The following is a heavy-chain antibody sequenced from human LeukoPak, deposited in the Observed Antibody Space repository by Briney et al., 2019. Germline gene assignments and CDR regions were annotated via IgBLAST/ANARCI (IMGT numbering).Heavy chain of an antibody. CDR1: GFTFSSHA. J-gene: IGHJ4*02. D-gene: IGHD4-17*01. V-gene: IGHV3-66*01. CDR3: ARGVGYADYPFDF. Sequence: GGSRRLSCAASGFTFSSHALTWVRQAPGKGLEWVSVIYAGGTTYYADSVKGRFTISRDISKNTLYLQMNNLRAEDTAVYYCARGVGYADYPFDFRGQGTLVTVSA. CDR2: IYAGGTT.